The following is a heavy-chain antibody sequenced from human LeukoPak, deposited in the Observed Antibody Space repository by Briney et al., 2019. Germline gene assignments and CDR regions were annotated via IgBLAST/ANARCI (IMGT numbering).Heavy chain of an antibody. J-gene: IGHJ4*02. D-gene: IGHD6-13*01. Sequence: ASVKVSCKASGYTFTSYDIHWVRQATGQGPEWMGWMNPNSGNTGYAQKFQGRVTMTRDTSISTAYMELTSLRAEDTAVYYCAKGSLAAAGIPGVGYWGQGTLVTVSS. CDR3: AKGSLAAAGIPGVGY. V-gene: IGHV1-8*01. CDR1: GYTFTSYD. CDR2: MNPNSGNT.